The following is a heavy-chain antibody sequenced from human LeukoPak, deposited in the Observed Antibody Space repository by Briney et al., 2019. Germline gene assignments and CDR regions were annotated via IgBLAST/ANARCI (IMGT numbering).Heavy chain of an antibody. D-gene: IGHD3-10*01. V-gene: IGHV4-59*01. CDR1: GGSINGYY. CDR2: IFYSGST. Sequence: SKTLTLTCTASGGSINGYYWSWTRQPPGKELKWLGYIFYSGSTDYNPSLKSRVTLSADTSKNQFSLKLSSVTATDTAVYYCARVRSGRVDWSSGMDVWGQGYTVTVSS. CDR3: ARVRSGRVDWSSGMDV. J-gene: IGHJ6*02.